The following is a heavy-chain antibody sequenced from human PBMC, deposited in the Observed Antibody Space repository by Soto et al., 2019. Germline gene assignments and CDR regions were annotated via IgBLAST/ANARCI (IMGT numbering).Heavy chain of an antibody. D-gene: IGHD3-10*01. CDR1: GYTFTSYA. Sequence: ASVKVSCKASGYTFTSYAMHWVRQAPGQRLEWMGWINAGNGSTKYSQKFQGRVTITRDTSASTAYMELSSLRSEDTAVYYCARKTFGAFDIWGQGTMVTVSS. CDR3: ARKTFGAFDI. J-gene: IGHJ3*02. CDR2: INAGNGST. V-gene: IGHV1-3*01.